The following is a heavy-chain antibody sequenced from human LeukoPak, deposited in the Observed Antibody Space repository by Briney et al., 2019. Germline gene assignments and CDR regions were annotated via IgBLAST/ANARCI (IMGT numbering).Heavy chain of an antibody. V-gene: IGHV4-39*07. D-gene: IGHD3-22*01. CDR1: GGSISSSSYY. CDR2: IYYSGST. Sequence: SETLSLTCTVSGGSISSSSYYWGWIRQPPGKGLEWIGSIYYSGSTYYNPSLKSRVTISVDTSKNQFSLKLSSVTAADTAVYYCARESGTPMMIVVVLDAFDIWGQGTMVTVSS. J-gene: IGHJ3*02. CDR3: ARESGTPMMIVVVLDAFDI.